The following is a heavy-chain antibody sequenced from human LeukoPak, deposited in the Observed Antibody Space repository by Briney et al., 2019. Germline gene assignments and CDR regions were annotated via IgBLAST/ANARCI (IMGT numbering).Heavy chain of an antibody. CDR3: AREGSRYYDFWSGYFYDAFDI. CDR1: GFTFSSYS. J-gene: IGHJ3*02. V-gene: IGHV3-21*01. D-gene: IGHD3-3*01. CDR2: ISSSSSYI. Sequence: PGGSLRLSCAASGFTFSSYSMNWVRQAPGKGLEWVSSISSSSSYIYYADSVKGRFTISRDNAKNSLYLQMNSLRAEDTAVYYCAREGSRYYDFWSGYFYDAFDIWGQGTMVTVSS.